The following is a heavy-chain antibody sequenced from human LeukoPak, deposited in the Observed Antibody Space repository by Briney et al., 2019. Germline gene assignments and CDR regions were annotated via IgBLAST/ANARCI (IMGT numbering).Heavy chain of an antibody. Sequence: GGSLRLSCAASGFTFSSYWMGWVRQAPGKGLEWVANIKQDGSEKYYVDSVKGRFTISRDNAKNSLYLQMNSLRAEDTAVYYCARDSLTYPYYYYMDVWGKGTTVTVSS. CDR3: ARDSLTYPYYYYMDV. D-gene: IGHD1-14*01. CDR1: GFTFSSYW. J-gene: IGHJ6*03. CDR2: IKQDGSEK. V-gene: IGHV3-7*01.